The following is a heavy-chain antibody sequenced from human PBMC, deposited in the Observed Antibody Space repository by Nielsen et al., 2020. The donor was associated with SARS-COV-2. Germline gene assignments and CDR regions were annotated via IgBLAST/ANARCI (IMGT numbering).Heavy chain of an antibody. CDR1: GGSISSGDYY. D-gene: IGHD3-22*01. CDR3: SRGRDDSRYYFDY. CDR2: IYYSGST. V-gene: IGHV4-30-4*01. J-gene: IGHJ4*02. Sequence: SETLSLTCTVSGGSISSGDYYWSWIRQPPGKGLEWIGYIYYSGSTYYNPSLKSRVTISVDTSKNQFSLKLSSVTAADTAVYYCSRGRDDSRYYFDYWGQVTLVTVSS.